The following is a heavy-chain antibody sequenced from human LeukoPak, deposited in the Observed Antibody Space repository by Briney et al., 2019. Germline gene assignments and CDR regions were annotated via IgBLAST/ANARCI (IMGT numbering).Heavy chain of an antibody. V-gene: IGHV3-21*01. CDR2: ISSSSTYI. J-gene: IGHJ4*02. CDR3: VRHNYGYDY. Sequence: GGSLRLSCAASGFTVSSNYMSWVRQAPGKGLEWVSSISSSSTYIFDADSVKGRFTISRDNANNSLYLQMNSLRAEDTAVYYCVRHNYGYDYWGQGTPVTVSS. CDR1: GFTVSSNY. D-gene: IGHD5-18*01.